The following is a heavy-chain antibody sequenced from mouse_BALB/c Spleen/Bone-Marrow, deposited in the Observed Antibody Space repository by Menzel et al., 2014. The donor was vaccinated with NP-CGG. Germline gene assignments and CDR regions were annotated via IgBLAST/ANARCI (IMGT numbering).Heavy chain of an antibody. D-gene: IGHD2-4*01. CDR2: INPGSDSS. CDR1: AYAFTNYL. Sequence: VQLQESGAELVRPGTSVKVSCKASAYAFTNYLIEWIKKRPGQGLEWIGAINPGSDSSTYNEKFRGKATLTADNSSSTAYMHLSRIKSHAPAVYFCARAIYYDYGDGCPYAYWGQGTLVADSA. V-gene: IGHV1-54*01. J-gene: IGHJ3*01. CDR3: ARAIYYDYGDGCPYAY.